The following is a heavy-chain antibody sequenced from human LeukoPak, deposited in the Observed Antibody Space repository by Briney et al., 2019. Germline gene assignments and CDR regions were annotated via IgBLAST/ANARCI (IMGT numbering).Heavy chain of an antibody. CDR1: GGSISSSSYY. CDR3: ARRNSYYGTGSYYYYMDV. D-gene: IGHD3-10*01. Sequence: PSETLSLTCTVSGGSISSSSYYWGWIRQPPGKGREWIGSIYYSGSTYYNPSLKSRVTISVDTPKNQFSLKLSSVTAADTAVYYCARRNSYYGTGSYYYYMDVWGKGTTVTVSS. CDR2: IYYSGST. J-gene: IGHJ6*03. V-gene: IGHV4-39*01.